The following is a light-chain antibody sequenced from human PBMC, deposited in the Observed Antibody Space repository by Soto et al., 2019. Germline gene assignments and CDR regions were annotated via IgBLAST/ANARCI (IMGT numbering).Light chain of an antibody. CDR1: KSVSRN. J-gene: IGKJ4*01. V-gene: IGKV3-15*01. CDR2: AAS. Sequence: EIVMTQSPATLSVSPGERATLSCRASKSVSRNLAWYQQKPGQAPRLLIHAASPRATGIPARFSGSGSGTEFTLTISSLQSEDFAVYFCQQYNDWPPVTFGGGTKVEIK. CDR3: QQYNDWPPVT.